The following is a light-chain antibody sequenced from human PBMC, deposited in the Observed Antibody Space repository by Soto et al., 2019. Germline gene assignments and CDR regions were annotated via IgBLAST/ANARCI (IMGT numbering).Light chain of an antibody. CDR2: GNS. J-gene: IGLJ3*02. V-gene: IGLV1-40*01. CDR3: QSYDTSLCAWV. Sequence: QSVLTQPPSVSGAPGQRVTISCTGGSSNIGAGYDVHWYRQFPGTAPKLLVYGNSNRPSGISDRFSASKSGSSASLAITGLQAEDEADYYCQSYDTSLCAWVFGGGTQLTVL. CDR1: SSNIGAGYD.